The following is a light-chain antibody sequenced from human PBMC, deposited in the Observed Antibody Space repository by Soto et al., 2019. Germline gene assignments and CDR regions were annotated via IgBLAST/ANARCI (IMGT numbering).Light chain of an antibody. CDR1: QSVSSSY. J-gene: IGKJ1*01. CDR3: QQYDSSPAT. Sequence: EIVLTQSPGTLSLSPGERATLSCRASQSVSSSYLAWYQQKPGQAPRLLIYGASSRATGIPDRFSGSGSGTAFTLTISRLEPEDFAVYYCQQYDSSPATFGQGTNVEIK. CDR2: GAS. V-gene: IGKV3-20*01.